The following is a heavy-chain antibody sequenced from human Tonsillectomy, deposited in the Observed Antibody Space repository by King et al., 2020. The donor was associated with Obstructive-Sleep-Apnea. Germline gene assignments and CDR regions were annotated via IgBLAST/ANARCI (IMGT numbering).Heavy chain of an antibody. J-gene: IGHJ3*02. CDR3: ASESSGPPDAYDI. D-gene: IGHD3-22*01. V-gene: IGHV1-2*02. CDR2: INPNSRGT. Sequence: VQLVQSGAEVKKPGASVKVSCKASGYTFTGYYMHWVRQAPGQGLEWMGWINPNSRGTNYAQKFQGRVTMTRDTSISTAYMELSRLRSDNTAVYYCASESSGPPDAYDIWGQGTMVTVSS. CDR1: GYTFTGYY.